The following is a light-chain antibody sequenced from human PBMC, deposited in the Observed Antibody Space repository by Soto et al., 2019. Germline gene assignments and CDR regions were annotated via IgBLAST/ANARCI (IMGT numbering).Light chain of an antibody. V-gene: IGKV1-39*01. CDR1: RSVSNY. Sequence: DIQMTQSPSSLSASVGDRVTITCRASRSVSNYLNWYQQKPGKAPKLLIYAASSLQSGVPSRFSGSGSGTDFTLTISSLQPEDFVTYYCQQTYSTPITFGQGTRLENK. CDR3: QQTYSTPIT. CDR2: AAS. J-gene: IGKJ5*01.